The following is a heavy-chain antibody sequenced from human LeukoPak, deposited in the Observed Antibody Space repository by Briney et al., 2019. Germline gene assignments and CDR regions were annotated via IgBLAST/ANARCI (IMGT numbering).Heavy chain of an antibody. CDR1: GGSISSGGYY. D-gene: IGHD4-17*01. CDR2: IYYSGST. CDR3: ARDGVGYGDYGYFDY. J-gene: IGHJ4*02. Sequence: PSETLSLTCTVSGGSISSGGYYWSWIRQHPGKGLEWSGYIYYSGSTYYNPSRKSRVTISVDTTKNQLSLKLSSVTAADTSVYYCARDGVGYGDYGYFDYWGEGTLVTVSS. V-gene: IGHV4-31*03.